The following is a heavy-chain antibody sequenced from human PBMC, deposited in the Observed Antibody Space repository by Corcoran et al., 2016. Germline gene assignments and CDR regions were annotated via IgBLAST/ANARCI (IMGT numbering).Heavy chain of an antibody. Sequence: QVQLEESGGGVVQPGRSLRLSCAASGFTFSSYGMHWVRQAPGKGLEWVAVISYDGSNKYYADSVKGRFTISRDNSKNTLYLQMNSLRAEDTAVYYCAKDLSRDSSGLGDYWGQGTLVTVSS. V-gene: IGHV3-30*18. J-gene: IGHJ4*02. CDR3: AKDLSRDSSGLGDY. CDR2: ISYDGSNK. D-gene: IGHD6-19*01. CDR1: GFTFSSYG.